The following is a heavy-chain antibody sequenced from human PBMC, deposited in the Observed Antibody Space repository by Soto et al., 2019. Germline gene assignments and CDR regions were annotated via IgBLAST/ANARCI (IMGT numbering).Heavy chain of an antibody. CDR1: GGTFTSYA. CDR3: ASHYDSSGYYYRGLDY. D-gene: IGHD3-22*01. CDR2: IIPIFGTA. V-gene: IGHV1-69*12. J-gene: IGHJ4*02. Sequence: QVQLVRPGAGLRKPGSWVKVSCKAPGGTFTSYAISWVRQAPGQGLDWRGGIIPIFGTADSAQKFQGRVTITADESTSTGNMELSSLRSEDTAVYYCASHYDSSGYYYRGLDYWGQGTLVTVSS.